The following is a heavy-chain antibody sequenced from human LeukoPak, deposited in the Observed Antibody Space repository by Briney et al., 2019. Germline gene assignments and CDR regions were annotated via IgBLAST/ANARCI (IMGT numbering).Heavy chain of an antibody. V-gene: IGHV3-66*01. J-gene: IGHJ5*02. CDR2: IYSGGST. Sequence: ETLSLTCAVYGGSFSGYYWSWVRQAPGKGLEWVSVIYSGGSTYYADSVKDRFTISRDNSKNTLYLQMNSLRAEDTAVYYCAGGIAAAGNEGNWFDPWGQGTLVTVSS. D-gene: IGHD6-13*01. CDR1: GGSFSGYY. CDR3: AGGIAAAGNEGNWFDP.